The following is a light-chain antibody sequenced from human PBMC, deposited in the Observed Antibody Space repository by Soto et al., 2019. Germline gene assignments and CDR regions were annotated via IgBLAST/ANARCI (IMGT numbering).Light chain of an antibody. V-gene: IGLV1-51*02. J-gene: IGLJ3*02. Sequence: QSVLTQPPSVSAAPGQKVTLSCSGSSSNVGNDYVSWFRQLPGTAPKLLIYKNDQRPSGIPDRFSGSKSGTSATLGITGLQTGDEADYYCASWDRSLSAGVFGGGTKVTVL. CDR2: KND. CDR3: ASWDRSLSAGV. CDR1: SSNVGNDY.